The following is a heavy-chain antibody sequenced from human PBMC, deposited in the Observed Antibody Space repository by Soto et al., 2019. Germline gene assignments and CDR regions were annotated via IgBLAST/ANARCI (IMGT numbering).Heavy chain of an antibody. CDR3: VKEGKMGVEGFDF. Sequence: EVQLLESGGGLVQPGGSLRLSRATSGFTFSDHAMHWVRQAPGEGLEWVSGVRGDFVTTPYADSVKGRFTISRDNSKNTLYLQMNSLRAEDTAIYYCVKEGKMGVEGFDFWGQGTLVTVSS. CDR1: GFTFSDHA. J-gene: IGHJ4*02. D-gene: IGHD1-26*01. V-gene: IGHV3-23*01. CDR2: VRGDFVTT.